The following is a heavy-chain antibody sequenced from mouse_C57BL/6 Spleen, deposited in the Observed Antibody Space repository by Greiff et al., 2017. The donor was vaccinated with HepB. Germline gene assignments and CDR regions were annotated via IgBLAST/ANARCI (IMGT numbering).Heavy chain of an antibody. J-gene: IGHJ3*01. CDR3: ARWDTTVVAPAY. D-gene: IGHD1-1*01. CDR1: GYTFTSYT. Sequence: QVQLKQSGAELARPGASVKMSCKASGYTFTSYTMHWVKQRPGQGLEWIGYINPSSGYTNYNQKFKDKATLTADKSSSTAYMQLSSLTSEDSAVYYCARWDTTVVAPAYWGQGTLVTVSA. CDR2: INPSSGYT. V-gene: IGHV1-4*01.